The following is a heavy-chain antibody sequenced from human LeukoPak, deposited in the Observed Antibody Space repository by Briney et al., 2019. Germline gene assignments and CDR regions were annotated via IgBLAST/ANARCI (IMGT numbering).Heavy chain of an antibody. CDR2: ISYDGSDK. Sequence: GRSLRLSCAASGFTFSSYAMHWVRQAPGKGLEWVAVISYDGSDKYYADSVKGRFTISRDNSKNTLYLQMNSLRAEDTAVYYCARDWYYGDYPNLDYWGQGTLVTVSS. CDR1: GFTFSSYA. D-gene: IGHD4-17*01. V-gene: IGHV3-30-3*01. J-gene: IGHJ4*02. CDR3: ARDWYYGDYPNLDY.